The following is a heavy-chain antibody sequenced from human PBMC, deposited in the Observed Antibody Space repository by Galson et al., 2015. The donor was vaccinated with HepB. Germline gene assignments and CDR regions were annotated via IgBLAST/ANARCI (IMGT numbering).Heavy chain of an antibody. CDR3: AKLDGISRDFDY. J-gene: IGHJ4*02. Sequence: SLRLSCAASGFTFSNAWMSWVRQAPGKGLEWVSAISGSGGSTYYADSVKGRFTISRDNSKNTLYLQMNSLRAEDTAVYYCAKLDGISRDFDYWGQGTLVTVSS. CDR1: GFTFSNAW. D-gene: IGHD2-15*01. CDR2: ISGSGGST. V-gene: IGHV3-23*01.